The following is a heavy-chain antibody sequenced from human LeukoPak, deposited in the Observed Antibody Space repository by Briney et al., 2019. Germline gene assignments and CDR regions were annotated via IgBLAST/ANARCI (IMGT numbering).Heavy chain of an antibody. J-gene: IGHJ5*02. CDR2: ISAYNGNT. Sequence: GASVKVSCKASGYTFTSYGISWVRQAPGQGLEWMGCISAYNGNTNYAQKLQGRVTMTTDTSTSTAYMELRSLRSDDTAVYYCARDCPGSCYFRPFDPWGQGTLVAVSS. CDR3: ARDCPGSCYFRPFDP. V-gene: IGHV1-18*01. D-gene: IGHD2-15*01. CDR1: GYTFTSYG.